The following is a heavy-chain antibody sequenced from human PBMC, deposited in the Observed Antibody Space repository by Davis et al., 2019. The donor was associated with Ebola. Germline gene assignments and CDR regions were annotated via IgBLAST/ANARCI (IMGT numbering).Heavy chain of an antibody. CDR3: VRGGYYGSGTYSRGNWFDP. CDR2: IRGKTHGGTT. V-gene: IGHV3-49*04. Sequence: GGSLRLSCAASGFTFSSYSMNWVRQAPGKGLQWVGFIRGKTHGGTTDYAASVKGRFTISRDDSRSIAYLQMDSLKTEDTAVYYCVRGGYYGSGTYSRGNWFDPWGQGAPVTVSS. CDR1: GFTFSSYS. D-gene: IGHD3-10*01. J-gene: IGHJ5*02.